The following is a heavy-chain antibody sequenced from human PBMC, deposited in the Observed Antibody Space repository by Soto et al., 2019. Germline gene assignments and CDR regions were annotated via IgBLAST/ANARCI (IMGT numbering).Heavy chain of an antibody. D-gene: IGHD2-15*01. CDR1: GGSISSYY. CDR3: ACMVVAARAEYFQH. Sequence: SETLSLTCTVSGGSISSYYWSWIRQPPGKGLEWIGYIYYSGSTNYNPSLKSRVTISVDTSKNQFSLKLSSVTAADTAVYYCACMVVAARAEYFQHWGQGTLVTVSS. CDR2: IYYSGST. J-gene: IGHJ1*01. V-gene: IGHV4-59*01.